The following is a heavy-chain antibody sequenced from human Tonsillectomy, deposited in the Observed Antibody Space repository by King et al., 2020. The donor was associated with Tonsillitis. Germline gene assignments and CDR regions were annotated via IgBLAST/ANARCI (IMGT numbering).Heavy chain of an antibody. CDR2: IFYSGST. D-gene: IGHD1-7*01. J-gene: IGHJ3*02. CDR1: GGSVSSDTYF. CDR3: VRLGEGELAFDI. V-gene: IGHV4-61*01. Sequence: VQLQESGPGLVKPSETLSLICTVSGGSVSSDTYFWRWLRQPPGKGLDWIGYIFYSGSTTYNPSLKSRVAISVDTSKNQFSLKLSSVTAADTAMYYCVRLGEGELAFDIWGQGTMVTVSS.